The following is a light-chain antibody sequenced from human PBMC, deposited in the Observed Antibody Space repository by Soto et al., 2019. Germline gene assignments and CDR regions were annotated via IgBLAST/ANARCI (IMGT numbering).Light chain of an antibody. CDR1: SGHSSYA. V-gene: IGLV4-69*01. CDR2: VNSDGRH. CDR3: QTWGTGTVV. J-gene: IGLJ2*01. Sequence: QSVLTQSPSASASLGASVKLTCTLSSGHSSYAIAWHQQQPEKGPRYLMRVNSDGRHIKGDGIPDRFSGSSSGAERYLTISSLQSEDEADYYCQTWGTGTVVFGGGTKPTVL.